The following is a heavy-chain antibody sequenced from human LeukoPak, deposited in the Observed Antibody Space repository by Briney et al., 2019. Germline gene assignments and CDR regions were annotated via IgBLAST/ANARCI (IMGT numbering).Heavy chain of an antibody. J-gene: IGHJ4*02. V-gene: IGHV3-23*01. D-gene: IGHD2-8*02. CDR1: GFTFSSHS. Sequence: GRSVRLSCAASGFTFSSHSMSWVRQPPGEGLEWVAAISPSGDSTTYRDSVKGQFTISRDSSRNRLYLQMNTLTVEDTAIYYSARRLTGGVTDFFDFWGQGALVTVSS. CDR3: ARRLTGGVTDFFDF. CDR2: ISPSGDST.